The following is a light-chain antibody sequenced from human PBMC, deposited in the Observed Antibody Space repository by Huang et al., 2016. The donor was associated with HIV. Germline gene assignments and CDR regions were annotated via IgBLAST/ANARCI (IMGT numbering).Light chain of an antibody. CDR3: QQYDRLPIT. Sequence: DIRMTQSPSSLSPSVGDRVTITCQASQDINNFLVWYQNKPGKAPYLLIYDASKLETGVPSRFSGSGSGTHFALTISSLQPEDVATYYCQQYDRLPITFGQGTRLEI. V-gene: IGKV1-33*01. CDR1: QDINNF. CDR2: DAS. J-gene: IGKJ5*01.